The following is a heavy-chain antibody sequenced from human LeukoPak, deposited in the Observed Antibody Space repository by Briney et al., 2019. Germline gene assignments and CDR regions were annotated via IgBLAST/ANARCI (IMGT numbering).Heavy chain of an antibody. J-gene: IGHJ4*02. Sequence: NPSETLSLTCTVSGGSITSYYWTWIRQPPGKGLEWIGYIYYSGSTNYNPSLKSRVTISVDTSKNQFSLKLSSVTAADTAVYYCARDQSGDYHSSGYENWGQGTLVTVSS. CDR1: GGSITSYY. CDR2: IYYSGST. V-gene: IGHV4-59*12. D-gene: IGHD3-22*01. CDR3: ARDQSGDYHSSGYEN.